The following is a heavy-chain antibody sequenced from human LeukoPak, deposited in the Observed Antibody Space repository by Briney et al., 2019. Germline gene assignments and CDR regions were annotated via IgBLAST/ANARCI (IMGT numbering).Heavy chain of an antibody. CDR3: ARAPIQRYYYYYYMDV. V-gene: IGHV1-8*03. CDR1: GYTFTGYY. J-gene: IGHJ6*03. CDR2: MNPNSGNT. D-gene: IGHD5-18*01. Sequence: ASVKVSCKASGYTFTGYYLHWVRQAPGQGLEWMGWMNPNSGNTGYAQKFQGRVTITRNTSISTAYMELSSLRSEDTAVYYCARAPIQRYYYYYYMDVWGKGTTVTVSS.